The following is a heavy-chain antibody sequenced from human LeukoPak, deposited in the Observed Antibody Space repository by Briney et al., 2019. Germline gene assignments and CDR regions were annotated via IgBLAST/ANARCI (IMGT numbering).Heavy chain of an antibody. CDR3: ARDSSVSGWFIY. Sequence: PGGSLRLSCAASGFTVNNNFMGWVRQAPGKGLEWVSGIYADGSTYYADSVKGRFTLSRHVSENTLSLEMNSLRPEDTALYYCARDSSVSGWFIYWGQGTLVTVSS. CDR2: IYADGST. D-gene: IGHD6-19*01. CDR1: GFTVNNNF. J-gene: IGHJ4*02. V-gene: IGHV3-53*04.